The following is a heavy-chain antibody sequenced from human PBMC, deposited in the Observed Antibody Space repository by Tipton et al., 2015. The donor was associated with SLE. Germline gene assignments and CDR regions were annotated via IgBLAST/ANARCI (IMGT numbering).Heavy chain of an antibody. CDR1: GGSISSGGYY. CDR2: IYYSGST. D-gene: IGHD2-2*01. CDR3: ARAWCSSTSFPFGY. Sequence: TLSLTCTVSGGSISSGGYYWSWIRQPPGKGLEWIGSIYYSGSTYYNPSLKSRVTISVDTSKNQFSLKLSSVTAADTAVYYCARAWCSSTSFPFGYWGQGTLVTVSS. J-gene: IGHJ4*02. V-gene: IGHV4-39*07.